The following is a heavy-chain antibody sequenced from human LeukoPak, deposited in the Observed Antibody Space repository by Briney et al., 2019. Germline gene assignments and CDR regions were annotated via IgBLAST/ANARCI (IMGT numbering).Heavy chain of an antibody. D-gene: IGHD6-19*01. Sequence: SETLSLTCTVSGGSISSGSYYWSWIRQPAGKGLEWIGRIYTSGSTNYNPSLKSRVTLSVDTSKNQFSLKLSSVTAADTAVYYCARGPSSGWYGDAFDIWGQGTMVTVSS. J-gene: IGHJ3*02. CDR2: IYTSGST. V-gene: IGHV4-61*02. CDR3: ARGPSSGWYGDAFDI. CDR1: GGSISSGSYY.